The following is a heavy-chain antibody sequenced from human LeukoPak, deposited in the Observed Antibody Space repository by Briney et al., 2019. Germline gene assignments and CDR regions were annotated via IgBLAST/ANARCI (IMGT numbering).Heavy chain of an antibody. CDR2: IHYTGST. J-gene: IGHJ5*02. V-gene: IGHV4-59*01. CDR1: VGSFNGYY. Sequence: SETLSLTCAVYVGSFNGYYWSWIRQPPGKGLECIGYIHYTGSTNYNPSLKSRVTISVDTSKNQFSLKLSSVTAADTAIYYCARGGYYGSGNDFRFDPWGQGTLVTVSS. CDR3: ARGGYYGSGNDFRFDP. D-gene: IGHD3-10*01.